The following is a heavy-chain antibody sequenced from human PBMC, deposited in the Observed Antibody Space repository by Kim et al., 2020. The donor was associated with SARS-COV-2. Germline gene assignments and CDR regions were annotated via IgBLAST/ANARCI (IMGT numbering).Heavy chain of an antibody. J-gene: IGHJ6*02. CDR1: GFTVSSNY. V-gene: IGHV3-53*01. CDR2: IYGGGRT. CDR3: ATSRGYNYYGIDV. Sequence: GGSLRLSWAASGFTVSSNYMTWVRQAPGRGLDWCSIIYGGGRTYYADSLKGRFTISRDNSKNTLYLQMNSLRVDDTAVYYCATSRGYNYYGIDVWGQGTTVTVSS. D-gene: IGHD3-10*01.